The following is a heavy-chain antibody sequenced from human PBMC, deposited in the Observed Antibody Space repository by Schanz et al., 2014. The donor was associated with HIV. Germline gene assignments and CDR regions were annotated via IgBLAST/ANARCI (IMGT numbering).Heavy chain of an antibody. V-gene: IGHV3-30-3*01. CDR1: GFSFSNYA. Sequence: QVQLVESGGGVVQPGRSRRLSCAVSGFSFSNYAMHWVRQAPGKGLDWVAVISFDGNNKYYADSVKGQFTFSRDNSKNTLYLQMNSLRPEDTAVYYCVRGAIWEWDQPDFDSWGQGTLVSVSS. CDR3: VRGAIWEWDQPDFDS. J-gene: IGHJ4*02. D-gene: IGHD2-15*01. CDR2: ISFDGNNK.